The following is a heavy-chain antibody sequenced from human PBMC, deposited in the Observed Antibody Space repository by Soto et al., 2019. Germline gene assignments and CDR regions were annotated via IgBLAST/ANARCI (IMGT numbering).Heavy chain of an antibody. J-gene: IGHJ4*02. D-gene: IGHD3-3*01. CDR2: ISSSSSYI. CDR1: GFTFSSYS. CDR3: ARSVSSYYDFWSGYYNIPHPQIDY. V-gene: IGHV3-21*01. Sequence: GGSLRLSCAASGFTFSSYSMNWVRQAPGKGLEWVSSISSSSSYIYYADSVKGRFTISRDNAKNSLYLQMNSLRAEDTAVYYCARSVSSYYDFWSGYYNIPHPQIDYWGQGTLVTVSS.